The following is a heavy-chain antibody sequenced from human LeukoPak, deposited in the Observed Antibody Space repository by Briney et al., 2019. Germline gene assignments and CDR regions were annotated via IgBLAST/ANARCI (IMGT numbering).Heavy chain of an antibody. V-gene: IGHV3-7*01. J-gene: IGHJ6*02. CDR3: AKGKDV. Sequence: GGSLRLSCAASGFTFSNYWMSWVRQAPGKGLEWVANIKQDESEKFYVDSVKGRFTISRDNSKNTLYLQMNSLRAEDTAVYYCAKGKDVWGQGTTVTVSS. CDR1: GFTFSNYW. CDR2: IKQDESEK.